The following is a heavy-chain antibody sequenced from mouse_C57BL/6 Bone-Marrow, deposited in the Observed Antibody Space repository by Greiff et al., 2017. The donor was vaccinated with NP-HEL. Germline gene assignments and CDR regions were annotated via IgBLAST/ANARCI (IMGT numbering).Heavy chain of an antibody. V-gene: IGHV1-26*01. CDR1: GYTFTDYY. D-gene: IGHD1-1*01. CDR3: ARVLDYCGSSYGYFDV. Sequence: VQLQQSGPELVKPGASVKISCKASGYTFTDYYMNWVKQSHGKSLEWIGDINPNNGGTSYNQKFKGKATLTVDKSSSTAYMELRSLTSEDSAVYYCARVLDYCGSSYGYFDVWGTGTTVTVSS. J-gene: IGHJ1*03. CDR2: INPNNGGT.